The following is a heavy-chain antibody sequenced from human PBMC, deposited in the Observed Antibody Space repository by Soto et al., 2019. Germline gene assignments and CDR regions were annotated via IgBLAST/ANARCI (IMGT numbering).Heavy chain of an antibody. Sequence: SETLSLTCTVSGGSISSYYWSWIRQPPGKGLEWIGYIYYSGSTNYNPSLKSRVTISVDTSKNQFSLKLSSVTAADTAVYYCARGGRSYYDSSGYSSLAFDIWGQGTMVTVSS. D-gene: IGHD3-22*01. CDR3: ARGGRSYYDSSGYSSLAFDI. V-gene: IGHV4-59*01. CDR2: IYYSGST. CDR1: GGSISSYY. J-gene: IGHJ3*02.